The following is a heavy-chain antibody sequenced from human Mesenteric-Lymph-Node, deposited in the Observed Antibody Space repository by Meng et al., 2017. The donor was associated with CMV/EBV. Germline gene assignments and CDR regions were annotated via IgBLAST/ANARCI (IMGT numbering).Heavy chain of an antibody. CDR2: IYGTGIT. CDR3: AKSRSSTPGIVDD. D-gene: IGHD2/OR15-2a*01. J-gene: IGHJ4*02. Sequence: QVHLPESGPGLGKPSETLSLTCIVSGVSVTSGSYHWSWSRQSPGKGLEWIGYIYGTGITIYNPSLKSRVTILLETSKNQFSLKLNSVTTADTAVYYCAKSRSSTPGIVDDWGQGTLVTVSS. CDR1: GVSVTSGSYH. V-gene: IGHV4-61*01.